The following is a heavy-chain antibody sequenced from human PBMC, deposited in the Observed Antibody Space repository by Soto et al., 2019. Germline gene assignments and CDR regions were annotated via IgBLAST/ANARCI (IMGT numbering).Heavy chain of an antibody. V-gene: IGHV4-61*01. D-gene: IGHD1-26*01. Sequence: PSETLSLTCTVSDESVTSDTYFWTWIRQPPGKGLEWIAYISYTGDTNYNPSLKSRVITSVDTSRNQFSLTVTSVTAADTAVYFCARIIVGATVDLWGQGSLVTVSS. CDR2: ISYTGDT. CDR3: ARIIVGATVDL. CDR1: DESVTSDTYF. J-gene: IGHJ5*02.